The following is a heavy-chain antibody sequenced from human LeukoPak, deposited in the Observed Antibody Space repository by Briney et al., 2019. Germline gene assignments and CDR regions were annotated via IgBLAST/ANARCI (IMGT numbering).Heavy chain of an antibody. Sequence: GGSLRLSCAASGFTFSSYAMHWVRQAPGKGLEWVAVISYDGSNKYYADSVKGRFTISRDDSKNTLYLQMNSLRAEDTAVYYCARGDLYSSSWWYFDYWGQGTLVTASS. V-gene: IGHV3-30-3*01. CDR1: GFTFSSYA. J-gene: IGHJ4*02. D-gene: IGHD6-13*01. CDR3: ARGDLYSSSWWYFDY. CDR2: ISYDGSNK.